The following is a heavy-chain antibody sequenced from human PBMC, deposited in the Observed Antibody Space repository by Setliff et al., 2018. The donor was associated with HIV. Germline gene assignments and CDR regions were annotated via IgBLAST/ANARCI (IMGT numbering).Heavy chain of an antibody. Sequence: PSETLSLTCTVSGGSMSSYYWSWIRQPPGKGLEWSGSIYYTGSTDYNPSLMSRVTISLDTPKNQFSLKLNSVIAADTAVYYRARNRVPSSLWGQGTLVTVSS. J-gene: IGHJ4*02. V-gene: IGHV4-59*01. D-gene: IGHD3-10*01. CDR3: ARNRVPSSL. CDR2: IYYTGST. CDR1: GGSMSSYY.